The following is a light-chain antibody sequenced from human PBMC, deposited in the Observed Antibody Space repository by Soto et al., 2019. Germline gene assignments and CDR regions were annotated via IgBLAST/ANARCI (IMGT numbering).Light chain of an antibody. CDR2: GAS. V-gene: IGKV3-15*01. CDR1: QSVSNN. CDR3: QQYNNWPRT. J-gene: IGKJ1*01. Sequence: EIVMTQSPATLSVSPGERASLSCRASQSVSNNLAWYQQKPGQAPRLLIYGASTRATGIPARFSGSGSGTEFTLTISSLQSEDLAVYYCQQYNNWPRTVGQGTKVDIK.